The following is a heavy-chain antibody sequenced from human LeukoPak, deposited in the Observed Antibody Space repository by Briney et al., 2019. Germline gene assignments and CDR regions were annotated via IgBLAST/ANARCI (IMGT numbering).Heavy chain of an antibody. CDR3: ARGLSDGYCRGGTCPDFDY. D-gene: IGHD2-15*01. CDR1: GFSFNTFG. V-gene: IGHV3-33*01. CDR2: IWHDGSNK. J-gene: IGHJ4*02. Sequence: GKSLRLPCTASGFSFNTFGIHWVRQTPGKGLEWVAVIWHDGSNKYYADSVKGRFTISRDNSKNTVYVQMNSLRVEDTAVYYCARGLSDGYCRGGTCPDFDYWGLGSLVTVSS.